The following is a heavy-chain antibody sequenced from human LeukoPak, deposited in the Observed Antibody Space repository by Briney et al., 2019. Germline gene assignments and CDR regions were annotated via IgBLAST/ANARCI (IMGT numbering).Heavy chain of an antibody. V-gene: IGHV4-39*07. Sequence: SETLSLTCTISGGSISSSSSYWGWIRQPPGKGLECIGSIYYSGRTYYNPSLKSRVTISVDTSKNQFSLKLSSVTAADTAMYYCAREKIGTGTVLGKDYYYMDVWGKGTTVTVSS. CDR1: GGSISSSSSY. D-gene: IGHD3-16*01. CDR3: AREKIGTGTVLGKDYYYMDV. J-gene: IGHJ6*03. CDR2: IYYSGRT.